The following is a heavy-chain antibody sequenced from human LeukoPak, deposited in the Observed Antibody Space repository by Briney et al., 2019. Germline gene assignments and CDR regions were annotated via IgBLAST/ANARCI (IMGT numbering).Heavy chain of an antibody. V-gene: IGHV4-59*01. D-gene: IGHD2-2*01. Sequence: SETLSLTCTVSGGSMSNYYWSCIRQPPGGRLEWSGYIYYRGSTYYNPSLKSRVTISRHTSKNQFSLKLTSVTAAHTPVYYCAREAVPNYIDVWGQGTTVTVSS. CDR1: GGSMSNYY. J-gene: IGHJ6*03. CDR2: IYYRGST. CDR3: AREAVPNYIDV.